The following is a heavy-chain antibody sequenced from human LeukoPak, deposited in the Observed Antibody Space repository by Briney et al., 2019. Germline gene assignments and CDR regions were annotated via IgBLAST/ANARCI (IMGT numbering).Heavy chain of an antibody. D-gene: IGHD5-24*01. CDR3: AKDENRWLAPHASDI. J-gene: IGHJ3*02. CDR1: GFTFDDYA. CDR2: IDWNGFNK. V-gene: IGHV3-9*03. Sequence: GGSLRLSCAAPGFTFDDYAIHWVRLAPGKGLEWVSGIDWNGFNKDYADSVKGRFTISRDNAKNSLYLQMNSLSSEDMALYFCAKDENRWLAPHASDIWGQGTMVTVSS.